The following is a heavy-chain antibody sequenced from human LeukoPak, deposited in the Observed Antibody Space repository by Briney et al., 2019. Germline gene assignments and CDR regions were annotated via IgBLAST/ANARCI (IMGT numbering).Heavy chain of an antibody. CDR3: PRDFGYLFSRSSVFFY. J-gene: IGHJ4*02. CDR1: GYTITSYG. Sequence: AAVKVSCKDSGYTITSYGFSWGRQEPRQAIEWMGWISAYNGNSNYAQQPERRVTMTIDTSTSTAYMELRRLSSDARAVYYFPRDFGYLFSRSSVFFYCGQGSLV. D-gene: IGHD6-6*01. CDR2: ISAYNGNS. V-gene: IGHV1-18*04.